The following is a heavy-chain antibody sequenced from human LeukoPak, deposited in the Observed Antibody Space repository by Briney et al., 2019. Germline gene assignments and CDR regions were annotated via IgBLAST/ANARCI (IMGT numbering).Heavy chain of an antibody. CDR2: IRSKAYGGTT. CDR1: GFIFGDYG. V-gene: IGHV3-49*04. CDR3: TRIYGSGSYLCDY. Sequence: GGSLRLSCTASGFIFGDYGLSWVRQAPGKGLEWVGFIRSKAYGGTTEYAASVKGRYTISRDDSKSIAYLQMNSLKTEDTAVYYCTRIYGSGSYLCDYWGQGTLVIVSS. D-gene: IGHD3-10*01. J-gene: IGHJ4*02.